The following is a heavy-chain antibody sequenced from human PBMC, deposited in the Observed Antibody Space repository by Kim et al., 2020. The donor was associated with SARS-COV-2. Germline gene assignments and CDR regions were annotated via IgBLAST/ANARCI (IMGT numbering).Heavy chain of an antibody. CDR2: IRRRGSAI. D-gene: IGHD1-1*01. V-gene: IGHV3-48*02. Sequence: GGSLRLSCAVSGLTFSTTDMHWVRQAPGKGLEWIAYIRRRGSAIVYADSVKGRFTISRDEAKNSIFLQMNSLRDEDTAVYYCARDRTAFDYWGQGTLVTVSS. J-gene: IGHJ4*02. CDR3: ARDRTAFDY. CDR1: GLTFSTTD.